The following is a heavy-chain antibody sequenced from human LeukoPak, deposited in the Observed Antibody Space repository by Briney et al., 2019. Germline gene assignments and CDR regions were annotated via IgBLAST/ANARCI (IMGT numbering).Heavy chain of an antibody. CDR2: IYPGDSDT. D-gene: IGHD5-18*01. CDR3: ARFRLPSVGYFDY. Sequence: GESLQISCKGSGYSFTSYWIGWVRQMPGKGLEWMGIIYPGDSDTRYSPSFQGQVTISADKSISTAYLQWSSLKASDTAMYYCARFRLPSVGYFDYWGQGTLVTVSS. J-gene: IGHJ4*02. CDR1: GYSFTSYW. V-gene: IGHV5-51*01.